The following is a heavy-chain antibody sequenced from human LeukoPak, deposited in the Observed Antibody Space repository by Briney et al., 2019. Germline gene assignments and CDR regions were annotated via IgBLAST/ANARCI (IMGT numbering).Heavy chain of an antibody. Sequence: PSETLSLTCAVYGGSFSAYYWSWIRQSPGKGLEWIAEINHRGDTNYNPSVKSRVSISVDTSKNQSSLKVTSLTAADTAVYYCARGPTISETGYFDYWGQGTRVTVSS. CDR2: INHRGDT. CDR3: ARGPTISETGYFDY. CDR1: GGSFSAYY. V-gene: IGHV4-34*01. J-gene: IGHJ4*03. D-gene: IGHD1-1*01.